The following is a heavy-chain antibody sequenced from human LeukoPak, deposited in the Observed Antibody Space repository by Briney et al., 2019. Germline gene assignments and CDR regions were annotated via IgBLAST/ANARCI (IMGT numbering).Heavy chain of an antibody. CDR1: GGTFSSYA. D-gene: IGHD3-22*01. CDR2: IIPIFGTA. CDR3: ARVRAYYDSSGYFDY. Sequence: SVKVSCKASGGTFSSYAISWVRQAPGQGLEWMGGIIPIFGTANYAQRFQGRVTITADESTSTAYMELSSLRSEDTAVYYCARVRAYYDSSGYFDYWGQGTLVTVSS. J-gene: IGHJ4*02. V-gene: IGHV1-69*13.